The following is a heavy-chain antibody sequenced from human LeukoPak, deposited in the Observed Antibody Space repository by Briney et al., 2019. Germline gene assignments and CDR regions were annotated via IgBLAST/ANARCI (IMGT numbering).Heavy chain of an antibody. J-gene: IGHJ3*02. V-gene: IGHV3-30*02. Sequence: GGSLRLSCAASGFTFSRHGMHWVRQAPGKGLEWVAFIRHDGSEKYYGDSVKGRFTISRDNSENTLYLQMNSLRAEDTAVYYCARDQVAFDIWGQGTMVTVSS. CDR2: IRHDGSEK. CDR1: GFTFSRHG. CDR3: ARDQVAFDI.